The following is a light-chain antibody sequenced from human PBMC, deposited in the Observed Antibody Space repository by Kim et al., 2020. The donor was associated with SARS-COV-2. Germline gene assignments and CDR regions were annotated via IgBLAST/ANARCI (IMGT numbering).Light chain of an antibody. CDR3: QQYRFYAPT. J-gene: IGKJ1*01. V-gene: IGKV1-16*01. Sequence: GSVGEKISLSLPASQGIPHHLALFQQKPGKAPKSLIFATFTLPTGVPSRVSGSRTGKDFTLTISTLQAEDSATYYCQQYRFYAPTFGQGTKVDIK. CDR1: QGIPHH. CDR2: ATF.